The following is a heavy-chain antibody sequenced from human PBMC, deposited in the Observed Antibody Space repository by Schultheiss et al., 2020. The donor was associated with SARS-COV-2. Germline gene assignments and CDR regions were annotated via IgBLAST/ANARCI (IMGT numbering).Heavy chain of an antibody. D-gene: IGHD5-12*01. CDR2: IYHSGST. Sequence: SETLSLTCAVSGGSISSGGYYWSWIRQHPGKGLEWIGYIYHSGSTYYNPSLKSRVTISVDRSKNQFSLKLSSVTAADTAVYYCARWGYSGYKGNWFDPWGQGTLVTVSS. J-gene: IGHJ5*02. CDR1: GGSISSGGYY. CDR3: ARWGYSGYKGNWFDP. V-gene: IGHV4-30-2*01.